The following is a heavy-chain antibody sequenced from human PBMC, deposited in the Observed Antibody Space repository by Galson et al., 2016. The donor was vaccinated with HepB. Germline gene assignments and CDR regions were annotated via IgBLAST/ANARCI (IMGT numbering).Heavy chain of an antibody. J-gene: IGHJ2*01. D-gene: IGHD2-21*02. CDR3: ARQRYCGGDCYECVERGCFDL. CDR1: GYNFINYW. V-gene: IGHV5-51*01. CDR2: IYVADSET. Sequence: QSGAEVKKPGESLKISCKTSGYNFINYWISWVRQMPGKGLEWMGTIYVADSETRYSPSFQGHVTISADKSTSIAYLQWVSLKASDTAIYYCARQRYCGGDCYECVERGCFDLWGRGTLVTVSS.